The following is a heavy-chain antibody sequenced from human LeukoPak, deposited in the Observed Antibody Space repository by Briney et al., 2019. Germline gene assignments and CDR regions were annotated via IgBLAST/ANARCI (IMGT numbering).Heavy chain of an antibody. Sequence: GGSLRLSCAASGFTFSTFAVHWVRLSPGKGLEWVSSITGSGPYMLYADSVKHRFTISRDNTKNLLYLEMNSLRAEDTAMYFCVRDVGAVRGEVYFDYWGQGTLVTVSS. CDR3: VRDVGAVRGEVYFDY. V-gene: IGHV3-21*06. J-gene: IGHJ4*02. CDR1: GFTFSTFA. D-gene: IGHD3-10*01. CDR2: ITGSGPYM.